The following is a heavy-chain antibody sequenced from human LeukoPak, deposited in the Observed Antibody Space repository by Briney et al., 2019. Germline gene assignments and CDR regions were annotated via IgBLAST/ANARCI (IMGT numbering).Heavy chain of an antibody. Sequence: GGSLRLSCVDSVFLFSSYAMCSGRQAPRQRLGCGSAITGRGGSTYYADAVKGRFTISRDNSKNTLYLQMNSLRAEDTAVYYCAKSPSSSWYTGCDWGQGTLVTVSS. CDR3: AKSPSSSWYTGCD. V-gene: IGHV3-23*01. CDR1: VFLFSSYA. J-gene: IGHJ4*02. D-gene: IGHD6-13*01. CDR2: ITGRGGST.